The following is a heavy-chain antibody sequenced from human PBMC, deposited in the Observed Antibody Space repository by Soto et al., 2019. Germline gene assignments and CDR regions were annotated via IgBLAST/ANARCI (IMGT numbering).Heavy chain of an antibody. D-gene: IGHD1-26*01. V-gene: IGHV1-2*04. Sequence: QVKLVQSGAEVRKPGASVTVSCRSSGDSFNDYYIHWVRQAPGQGFEWMGWINPNGGVTKYAQKFQGWVSMTWDTSRGTAYMQLSRLRSDDTDVYYCARDSGGARATLYYYYVYMEVWGTGTTVTVSS. J-gene: IGHJ6*03. CDR1: GDSFNDYY. CDR2: INPNGGVT. CDR3: ARDSGGARATLYYYYVYMEV.